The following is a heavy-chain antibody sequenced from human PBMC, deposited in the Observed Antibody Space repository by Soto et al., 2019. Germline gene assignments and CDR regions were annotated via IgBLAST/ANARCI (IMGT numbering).Heavy chain of an antibody. J-gene: IGHJ4*02. V-gene: IGHV1-18*01. Sequence: QVQLVQSGVEVKKPGASVKVSCKAMGYTFTNYGLSWVRQAPGEGLEWLGWISAYNGHTKYAQKVQDRGTLTTDTSASTAYLELRSPTSDDTAVYSCVRGDGGYFDNWGQGTLVRVSS. D-gene: IGHD3-16*01. CDR1: GYTFTNYG. CDR3: VRGDGGYFDN. CDR2: ISAYNGHT.